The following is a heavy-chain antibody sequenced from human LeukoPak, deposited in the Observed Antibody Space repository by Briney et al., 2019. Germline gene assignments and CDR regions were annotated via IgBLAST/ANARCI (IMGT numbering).Heavy chain of an antibody. J-gene: IGHJ4*02. CDR2: ISGSGGST. CDR1: GFTFSSYA. V-gene: IGHV3-23*01. D-gene: IGHD3-10*01. CDR3: AREGYYGSGSPPSLYFDY. Sequence: GGSLRLSCAASGFTFSSYAMSWVRQAPGKGLEWVSVISGSGGSTYYADSVKGRFTISRDDSRSTLYLQMNSLRPEDTAIYYCAREGYYGSGSPPSLYFDYWGQGTLVTVSS.